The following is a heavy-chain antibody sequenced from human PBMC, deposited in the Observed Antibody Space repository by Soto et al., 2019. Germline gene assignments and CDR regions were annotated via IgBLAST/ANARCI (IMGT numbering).Heavy chain of an antibody. J-gene: IGHJ6*02. CDR1: GYTFTTYY. CDR2: ISPDGGRT. D-gene: IGHD1-1*01. Sequence: ASVKVSCKASGYTFTTYYMHWVRQAPGQGLEWMGIISPDGGRTSYAQKFQGRVTMTRDTSTSTVYMELSSLRSEDTAVYYCARVGNWNDWLGYYYYYGMDVWGQGTTVTGS. CDR3: ARVGNWNDWLGYYYYYGMDV. V-gene: IGHV1-46*01.